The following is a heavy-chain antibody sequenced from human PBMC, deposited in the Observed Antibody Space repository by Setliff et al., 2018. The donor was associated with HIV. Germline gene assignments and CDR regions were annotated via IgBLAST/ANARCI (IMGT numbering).Heavy chain of an antibody. D-gene: IGHD3-10*01. CDR2: VNQRVTS. CDR1: SGSFGSYY. Sequence: PSETLSLTCAVNSGSFGSYYWSWLRQSPGKGLEWIGEVNQRVTSNYNPSLKSRVTMSIDESKSQFSLKLSSVTAADTAVYYCARGLGDYGSGSYWIYYYYYMDVWGKGTTVTVSS. J-gene: IGHJ6*03. V-gene: IGHV4-34*01. CDR3: ARGLGDYGSGSYWIYYYYYMDV.